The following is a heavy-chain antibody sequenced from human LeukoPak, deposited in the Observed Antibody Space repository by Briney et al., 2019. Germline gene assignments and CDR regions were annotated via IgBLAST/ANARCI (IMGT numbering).Heavy chain of an antibody. CDR2: VHNSGST. D-gene: IGHD3-16*01. CDR3: TQGAGWLIDY. CDR1: GGSFSNYF. J-gene: IGHJ4*02. Sequence: MTSETLSLTCTVSGGSFSNYFRGWIRQPPGRGLEWIGYVHNSGSTTYNPSLKSRGTIVLDTSRNQFSLRLSSVTAADTAEYYCTQGAGWLIDYWGQGILVSVSS. V-gene: IGHV4-59*03.